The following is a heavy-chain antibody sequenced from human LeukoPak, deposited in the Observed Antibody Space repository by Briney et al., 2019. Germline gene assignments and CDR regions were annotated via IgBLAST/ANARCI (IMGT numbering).Heavy chain of an antibody. CDR3: ARSGGSGTYYDGTFDY. CDR1: GGSITSYY. J-gene: IGHJ4*02. V-gene: IGHV4-4*07. D-gene: IGHD1-26*01. Sequence: PSETLSLTCTVSGGSITSYYWSWIRQPAGKGLEWIGRIYTSGSTSYNPSLKSRVTMSVDTSKNKLSLKVSSVTAADTAVYYCARSGGSGTYYDGTFDYWGQGTLVAVSS. CDR2: IYTSGST.